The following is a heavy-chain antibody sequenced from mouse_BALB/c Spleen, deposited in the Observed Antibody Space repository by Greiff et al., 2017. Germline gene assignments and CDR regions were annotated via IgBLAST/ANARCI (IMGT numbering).Heavy chain of an antibody. Sequence: EVQLKESGAELVKPGASVKLSCTASGFNIKDTYMHWVKQRPEQGLEWIGRIDPANGNTKYDPKFQGKATITADTSSNTAYLQLSSLTSEDTAVYYCARNGNYGGYFDVWGAGTTVTVSS. D-gene: IGHD2-1*01. CDR1: GFNIKDTY. V-gene: IGHV14-3*02. CDR2: IDPANGNT. CDR3: ARNGNYGGYFDV. J-gene: IGHJ1*01.